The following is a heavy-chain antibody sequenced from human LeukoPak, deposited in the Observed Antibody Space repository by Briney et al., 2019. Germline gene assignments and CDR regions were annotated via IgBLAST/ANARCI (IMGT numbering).Heavy chain of an antibody. J-gene: IGHJ4*02. D-gene: IGHD3-10*01. Sequence: SQTLSLTCTVSGGSISSGDYYWSWIRQPPGKGLEWIGYIYYSGSTYYNPSLKSRVTISVDTSKNQFSLKLSSVTAADTAVYYCARLGTFHYGSGFDYWGQGTLVTVSS. CDR2: IYYSGST. CDR3: ARLGTFHYGSGFDY. CDR1: GGSISSGDYY. V-gene: IGHV4-30-4*01.